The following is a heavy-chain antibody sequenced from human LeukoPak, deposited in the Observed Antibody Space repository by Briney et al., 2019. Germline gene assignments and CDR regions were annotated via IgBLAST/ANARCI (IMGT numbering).Heavy chain of an antibody. D-gene: IGHD2-2*01. CDR2: ISGSGGST. CDR3: AKDPDIVVVPAAIWFDP. V-gene: IGHV3-23*01. Sequence: GGSLRLPCAASGFTFSSYAMSWVRQAPGKGLEWVSAISGSGGSTYYADSVKGRFTISRDNSKNTLYLQMNSLRAEDTAVHYCAKDPDIVVVPAAIWFDPWGQGTLVTVSS. CDR1: GFTFSSYA. J-gene: IGHJ5*02.